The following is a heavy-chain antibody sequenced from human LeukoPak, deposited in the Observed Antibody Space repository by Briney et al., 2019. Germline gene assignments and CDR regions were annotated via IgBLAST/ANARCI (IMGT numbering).Heavy chain of an antibody. V-gene: IGHV4-30-4*01. CDR1: GGSISSGDYY. CDR2: IYHSGST. J-gene: IGHJ4*02. D-gene: IGHD6-19*01. CDR3: ARGGSGWSGFDY. Sequence: PSETLSLTCTVSGGSISSGDYYWSWIRQPPGKGLEWIGYIYHSGSTNYNPSLKSRVTISVDKSKNQFSLKLSSVTAADTAVYYCARGGSGWSGFDYWGQGTLVTVSS.